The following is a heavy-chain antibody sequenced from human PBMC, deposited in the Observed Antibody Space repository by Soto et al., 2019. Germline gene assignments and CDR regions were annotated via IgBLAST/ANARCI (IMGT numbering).Heavy chain of an antibody. CDR3: AKALLGVVVVAARQMDV. CDR1: GGSISSDY. CDR2: IHYTGST. J-gene: IGHJ6*01. Sequence: QVQLQESGPGLVKPSETLSLTCSVSGGSISSDYWSWIRQPPGKGLERIGHIHYTGSTNYNPSLYIRVTISVDTSKNPFSLHLRSVTAADTAVYYCAKALLGVVVVAARQMDVWGQGTTVTVSS. V-gene: IGHV4-59*01. D-gene: IGHD2-15*01.